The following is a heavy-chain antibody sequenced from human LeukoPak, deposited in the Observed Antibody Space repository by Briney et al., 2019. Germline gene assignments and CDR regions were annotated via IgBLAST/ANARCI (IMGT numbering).Heavy chain of an antibody. CDR2: ISGSDGST. CDR3: ATASYSSGPYYYGMDV. D-gene: IGHD6-19*01. CDR1: GFTFSNYW. V-gene: IGHV3-23*01. Sequence: PGGSLRLSCAASGFTFSNYWMSWVRQAPGKGLEWVSSISGSDGSTFYADSVKGRFSISRDNSKNTLYLHMNSLRAEDTALYYCATASYSSGPYYYGMDVWGHGTTVTVSS. J-gene: IGHJ6*02.